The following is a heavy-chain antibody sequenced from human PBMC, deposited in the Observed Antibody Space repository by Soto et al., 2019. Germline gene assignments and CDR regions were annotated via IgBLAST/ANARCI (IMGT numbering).Heavy chain of an antibody. D-gene: IGHD3-16*01. CDR3: ARGFTQGVGGFRLGERMDV. CDR1: GGTFSSYA. CDR2: INPSGGST. Sequence: ASVKVSCKASGGTFSSYAISWVRQAPGQGLEWMGIINPSGGSTSYAQKFQGRVTMTRDTSTSTVYMELSSLRSEDTAVYYCARGFTQGVGGFRLGERMDVWGQGTTVTVSS. V-gene: IGHV1-46*01. J-gene: IGHJ6*02.